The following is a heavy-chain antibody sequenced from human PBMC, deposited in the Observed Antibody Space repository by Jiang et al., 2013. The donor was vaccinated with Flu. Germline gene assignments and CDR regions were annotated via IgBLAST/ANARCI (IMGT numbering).Heavy chain of an antibody. D-gene: IGHD6-19*01. CDR1: GFTFSSYA. Sequence: LLESGGGVVQPGRSLRLSCAASGFTFSSYAMYWVRQAPGKGLEWVAIISYNGLNKDYADSVKGRFTISRDNSKNTLYLQMSSLRAEDTAVYYCARASGWPQTYYFDYWGQGTLVTVSS. CDR3: ARASGWPQTYYFDY. CDR2: ISYNGLNK. J-gene: IGHJ4*02. V-gene: IGHV3-30*04.